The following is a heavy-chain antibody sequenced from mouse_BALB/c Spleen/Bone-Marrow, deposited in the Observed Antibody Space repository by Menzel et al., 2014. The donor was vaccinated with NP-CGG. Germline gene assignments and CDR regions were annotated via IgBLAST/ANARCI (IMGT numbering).Heavy chain of an antibody. J-gene: IGHJ4*01. V-gene: IGHV2-9*02. D-gene: IGHD6-1*01. CDR3: ARPPPRYFAMDY. CDR2: IWAGGST. Sequence: VQLQQSGPGLVAPSQSLSITCTVSGLSLTSYGLHWVRQPPGKGLEWLGVIWAGGSTNYNSALMSRLNISKDNSKSQVFLKMNSLQTDDTAMYYCARPPPRYFAMDYWGQGTAVTVSA. CDR1: GLSLTSYG.